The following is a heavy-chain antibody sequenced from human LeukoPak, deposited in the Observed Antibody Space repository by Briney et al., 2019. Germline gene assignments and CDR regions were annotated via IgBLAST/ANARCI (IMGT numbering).Heavy chain of an antibody. CDR3: ARESYGSGHCAAFGI. V-gene: IGHV3-30*04. D-gene: IGHD3-16*01. CDR2: ISDDGSSE. J-gene: IGHJ3*02. Sequence: HPGGSLRLSCAASGFTFSNSVMHWVRQAPGKGLEWVAGISDDGSSEHYADSVKGRFTISRDNSDNTLYVQMNSLRVEDTAVYYCARESYGSGHCAAFGIWGQGTLVTVSS. CDR1: GFTFSNSV.